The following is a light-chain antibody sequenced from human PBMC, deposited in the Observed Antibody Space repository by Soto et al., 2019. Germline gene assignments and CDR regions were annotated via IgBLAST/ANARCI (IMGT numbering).Light chain of an antibody. V-gene: IGKV3-20*01. CDR1: QSVSSNY. CDR2: GIS. Sequence: EIVLTQSPGTLSLSPGERATLSCRSSQSVSSNYFAWYQQRPGQAPRLLIYGISSRATGIPDRFSGSGSGTDFTLTISRLEPEDFAVYYCEQYGSSPRTFGQGTKVDIK. CDR3: EQYGSSPRT. J-gene: IGKJ1*01.